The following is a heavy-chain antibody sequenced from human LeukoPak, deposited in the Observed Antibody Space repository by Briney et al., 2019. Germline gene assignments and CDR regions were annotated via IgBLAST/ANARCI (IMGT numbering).Heavy chain of an antibody. Sequence: SETLSLTCSVSGDSISSSSYYWGWIRQPPGKGLEWIGSIYYSGRTYYNPTLKTRVTIAVDTSKNQFSLKLNSVTAADTSVYYRARLAPGYCSSTKCYAFDYWGRGALVTVSS. CDR3: ARLAPGYCSSTKCYAFDY. V-gene: IGHV4-39*01. D-gene: IGHD2-2*01. CDR1: GDSISSSSYY. CDR2: IYYSGRT. J-gene: IGHJ4*02.